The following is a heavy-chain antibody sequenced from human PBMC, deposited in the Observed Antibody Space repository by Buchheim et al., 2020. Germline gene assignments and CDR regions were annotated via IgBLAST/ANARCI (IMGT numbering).Heavy chain of an antibody. Sequence: EVKLVESGGGLVQPGGSLRLSCAASGFTFSEYDMHWVRQAAGERLEWVSAIGLRGDTHYPDSVKGRFTVSREDAKNSLYLQMDSLRAGDTAVYYCARGGIQVSGIDMLDFWGQGTL. CDR1: GFTFSEYD. CDR3: ARGGIQVSGIDMLDF. D-gene: IGHD6-19*01. V-gene: IGHV3-13*04. CDR2: IGLRGDT. J-gene: IGHJ4*02.